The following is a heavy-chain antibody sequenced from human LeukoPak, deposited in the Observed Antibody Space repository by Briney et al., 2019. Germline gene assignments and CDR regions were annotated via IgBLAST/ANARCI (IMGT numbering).Heavy chain of an antibody. CDR3: VGGIYFDY. CDR2: IYHSGST. D-gene: IGHD3-16*01. V-gene: IGHV4-38-2*02. J-gene: IGHJ4*02. CDR1: GYSISSGYY. Sequence: SETLSLTCTVSGYSISSGYYWGWIRQPPGKGLEWIGSIYHSGSTYYNPSLKSRVTISVDTSKNQLSLKLSSVTAADTAVYYCVGGIYFDYWGQGTLVTVSS.